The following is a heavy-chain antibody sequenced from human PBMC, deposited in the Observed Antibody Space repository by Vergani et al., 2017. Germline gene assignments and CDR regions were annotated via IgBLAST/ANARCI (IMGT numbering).Heavy chain of an antibody. V-gene: IGHV7-4-1*02. CDR2: INTNTGNP. J-gene: IGHJ6*02. Sequence: QVQLVQSGSELKKPGASVKVSCKASGYTFTSYAMNWVRQAPGQGLEWMGWINTNTGNPTYAQGFTGRFVFSLDTSVSTAYLQISSLKAEDTAVYYCARVEVVVVPAAISIYYYYGMDVWGQGTTVTVSS. D-gene: IGHD2-2*02. CDR1: GYTFTSYA. CDR3: ARVEVVVVPAAISIYYYYGMDV.